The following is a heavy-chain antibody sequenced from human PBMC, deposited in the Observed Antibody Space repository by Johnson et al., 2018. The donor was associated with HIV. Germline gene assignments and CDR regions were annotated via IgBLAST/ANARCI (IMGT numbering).Heavy chain of an antibody. V-gene: IGHV3-30-3*01. D-gene: IGHD1-26*01. CDR2: ISYDGSNK. CDR3: ARDKVDDAFDI. Sequence: QVQLVESGGGVVQSGRSLRLSCAASGFTFNSYAMHWVRQAPGKGLEWVAVISYDGSNKYYADSVKGRFTISRDNSKNTLYLQMNSLRAEDTAVYYCARDKVDDAFDIWGQGTMVTVSS. J-gene: IGHJ3*02. CDR1: GFTFNSYA.